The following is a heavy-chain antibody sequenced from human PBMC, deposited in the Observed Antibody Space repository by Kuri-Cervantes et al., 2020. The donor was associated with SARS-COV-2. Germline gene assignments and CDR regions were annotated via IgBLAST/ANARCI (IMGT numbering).Heavy chain of an antibody. D-gene: IGHD6-13*01. J-gene: IGHJ4*02. CDR2: INHSGST. Sequence: GSLRPSCTVLGGSISSSSYYWGWIRQPPGKGLEWIGEINHSGSTNYNPSLKGRVTISVDTSKNQFSLKLSSVTAAETAVYYCARGRIAVAGKTFDYWGQGTVVTVSS. CDR1: GGSISSSSYY. V-gene: IGHV4-39*07. CDR3: ARGRIAVAGKTFDY.